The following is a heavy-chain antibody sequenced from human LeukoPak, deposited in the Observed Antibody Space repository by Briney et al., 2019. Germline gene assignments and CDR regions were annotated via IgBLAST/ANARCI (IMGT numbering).Heavy chain of an antibody. Sequence: PGGSLRLSCAASRFTFSSYGMHWVRQAPGKGLEWVAVISFDGSKDYFADSVKGRFTISRDNSKNTMYLHMNSLRLEDTAVYYCARDSDTFGALDYWGQGTLVTVSS. J-gene: IGHJ4*02. V-gene: IGHV3-30*03. CDR3: ARDSDTFGALDY. CDR1: RFTFSSYG. D-gene: IGHD3-10*01. CDR2: ISFDGSKD.